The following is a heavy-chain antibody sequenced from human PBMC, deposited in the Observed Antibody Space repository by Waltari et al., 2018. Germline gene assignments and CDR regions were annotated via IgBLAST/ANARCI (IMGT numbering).Heavy chain of an antibody. CDR2: IYYSGST. CDR1: GGSISSYY. J-gene: IGHJ3*02. D-gene: IGHD3-10*01. V-gene: IGHV4-59*01. CDR3: ARWLLFGANAFDI. Sequence: QVQLQESGSGLVKPSETLSLTCTVSGGSISSYYWSWIRQPPGKGLEWIGYIYYSGSTNYNPSLKSRVTISVDTSKNQFSLKLSSVTAADTAVYYCARWLLFGANAFDIWGQGTMVTVSS.